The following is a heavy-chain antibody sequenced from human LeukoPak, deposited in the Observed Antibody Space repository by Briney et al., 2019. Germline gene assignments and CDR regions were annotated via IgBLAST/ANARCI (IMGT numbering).Heavy chain of an antibody. V-gene: IGHV3-30*03. Sequence: GGSLRLSCAASGFTFSSYGMHWVRQAPGKGLEWVAVISYDGSNKYYADSVKGRFTISRDNSKNTLYLQMNSLRAEDTAVYYCATPIAAFDAFDIWAKGQWSPSLQ. CDR2: ISYDGSNK. CDR1: GFTFSSYG. CDR3: ATPIAAFDAFDI. D-gene: IGHD6-13*01. J-gene: IGHJ3*02.